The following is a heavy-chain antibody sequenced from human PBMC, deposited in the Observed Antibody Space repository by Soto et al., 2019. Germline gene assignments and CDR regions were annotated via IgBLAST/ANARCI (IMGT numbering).Heavy chain of an antibody. J-gene: IGHJ4*02. CDR1: GFRFSIYS. CDR2: ITSDTKTI. V-gene: IGHV3-48*02. Sequence: EVQLVESGGNLVQPGGSLRLSCAASGFRFSIYSMNWVRQAPGKGLEWSAYITSDTKTIKYADSVKGRFTISRDNDNNLVYLDMNSLRDEDTAVYYCARSVEGHFDYWGQGTVVTVSA. CDR3: ARSVEGHFDY. D-gene: IGHD6-19*01.